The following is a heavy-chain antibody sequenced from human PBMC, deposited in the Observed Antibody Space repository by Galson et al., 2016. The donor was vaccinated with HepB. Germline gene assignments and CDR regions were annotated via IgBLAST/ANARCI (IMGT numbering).Heavy chain of an antibody. D-gene: IGHD1-1*01. CDR1: GSTFNSDA. CDR2: ISSSGDTM. V-gene: IGHV3-48*02. Sequence: SLRLSCAVSGSTFNSDAMNWVRQAPGKGLEWISYISSSGDTMYYADSVRGRFTISRDNAKSSLFLQMNSLRDEDTAVYYCARDAWVVYYFDCWGQGTLVTVSS. CDR3: ARDAWVVYYFDC. J-gene: IGHJ4*02.